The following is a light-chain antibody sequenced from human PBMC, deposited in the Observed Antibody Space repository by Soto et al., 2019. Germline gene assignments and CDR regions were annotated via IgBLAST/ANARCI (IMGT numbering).Light chain of an antibody. J-gene: IGKJ1*01. CDR3: QQFGTSPTWT. CDR1: QSVSSY. CDR2: GAS. Sequence: EIVLTQSPATLSLSPWERATLTCRASQSVSSYLAWYQQKPGQAPRLLIYGASTRATGIPARFSGSGSGTEFTLTISSLQSEDFAVYYCQQFGTSPTWTFGQGTKVDIK. V-gene: IGKV3-15*01.